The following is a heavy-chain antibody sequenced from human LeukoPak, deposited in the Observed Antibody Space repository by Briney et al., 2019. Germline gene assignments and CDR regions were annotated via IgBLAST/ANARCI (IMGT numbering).Heavy chain of an antibody. V-gene: IGHV4-59*11. D-gene: IGHD6-13*01. Sequence: VAMSRRVGSCSRRPPEKELEWIGYIYYSGSTNYNPSLKSRVTISVDTSKNQFSLKLSSVTAADTAVYYCARAPSSSWFWGWFDPWGQGTLVTVSS. J-gene: IGHJ5*02. CDR1: VAMSRRV. CDR3: ARAPSSSWFWGWFDP. CDR2: IYYSGST.